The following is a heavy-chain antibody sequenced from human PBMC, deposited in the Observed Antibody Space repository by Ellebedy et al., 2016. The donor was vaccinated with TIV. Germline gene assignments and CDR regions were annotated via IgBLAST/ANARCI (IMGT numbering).Heavy chain of an antibody. CDR1: GYTFTSYF. D-gene: IGHD3-22*01. J-gene: IGHJ4*02. CDR3: ARGDNYYYDSSGYYYTY. V-gene: IGHV1-46*01. CDR2: INPTSGSS. Sequence: ASVKVSCKASGYTFTSYFLYWVRQAPGQGLEWMGIINPTSGSSNYAQKFQGRVTVTRDTSTSTVYMELSSLRSEDTAVYYCARGDNYYYDSSGYYYTYWGQGTLVTFSS.